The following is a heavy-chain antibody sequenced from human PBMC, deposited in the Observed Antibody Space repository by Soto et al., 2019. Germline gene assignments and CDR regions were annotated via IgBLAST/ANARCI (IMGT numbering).Heavy chain of an antibody. CDR3: AKKGLGFLASYSNSRSCYYGFGI. CDR2: VSGGGDGT. J-gene: IGHJ3*02. V-gene: IGHV3-23*01. CDR1: RVTFFLYA. D-gene: IGHD2-15*01. Sequence: LRICCASCRVTFFLYAITWFRQTQGKGLEAPGKGLDWVSTVSGGGDGTYYADSVKGRFTISRDNSRNTVYLQIASLRAEDTAVYYCAKKGLGFLASYSNSRSCYYGFGISGVGTMVTVSS.